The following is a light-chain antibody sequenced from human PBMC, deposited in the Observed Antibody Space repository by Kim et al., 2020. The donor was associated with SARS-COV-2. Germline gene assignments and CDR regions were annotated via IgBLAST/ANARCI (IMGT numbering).Light chain of an antibody. CDR2: YDS. CDR1: NIGSKS. CDR3: QVWDSSSDHWV. V-gene: IGLV3-21*04. Sequence: PGKTARITCGGNNIGSKSVHWYQQKPGQAPVLVIYYDSDRPSGIPERFSGSNSGNTATLTISRVEAGDEADYYCQVWDSSSDHWVFGGGTKLTVL. J-gene: IGLJ3*02.